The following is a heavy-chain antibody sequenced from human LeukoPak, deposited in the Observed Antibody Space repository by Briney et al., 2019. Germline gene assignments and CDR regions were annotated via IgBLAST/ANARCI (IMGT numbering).Heavy chain of an antibody. CDR1: GGSFSGYY. V-gene: IGHV4-34*01. CDR2: INHSGST. D-gene: IGHD3-22*01. Sequence: PSETLSLTCAVYGGSFSGYYWSWIRQPPGKGLEWIGEINHSGSTNYNPSLKSRVTISVDTSKNQFSLKLSSVTAADTAVYYCARAPPYYYDSSGYYRGDNWFDPWGQGTLVTVSS. J-gene: IGHJ5*02. CDR3: ARAPPYYYDSSGYYRGDNWFDP.